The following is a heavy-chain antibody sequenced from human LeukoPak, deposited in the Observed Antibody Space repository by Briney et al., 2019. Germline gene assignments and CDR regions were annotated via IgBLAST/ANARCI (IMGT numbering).Heavy chain of an antibody. Sequence: SETLSLTCTVSGGSISSYYWSWIRQPPGKGLEWIGYIYYSGSTNYNPSLKSRVTISVDTSKNQFSLKLSSVTAADTAVYYCARHFGVKSRYHFDYWGQGTLVTVSS. CDR3: ARHFGVKSRYHFDY. D-gene: IGHD1-14*01. CDR1: GGSISSYY. V-gene: IGHV4-59*08. J-gene: IGHJ4*02. CDR2: IYYSGST.